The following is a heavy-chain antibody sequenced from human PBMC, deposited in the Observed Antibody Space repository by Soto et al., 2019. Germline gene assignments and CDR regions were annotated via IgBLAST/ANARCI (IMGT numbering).Heavy chain of an antibody. CDR1: GGSFSGYY. CDR2: INHSGST. D-gene: IGHD3-10*01. V-gene: IGHV4-34*01. Sequence: SETLSLTCAVYGGSFSGYYWSWIRQPPGKGLEWVGEINHSGSTNYNPSLKSRVTISVDTSKNQFSLKLSSVTAADTAVYYCARGAGTWFGATGVYGMDVWGQGTTVTVSS. CDR3: ARGAGTWFGATGVYGMDV. J-gene: IGHJ6*02.